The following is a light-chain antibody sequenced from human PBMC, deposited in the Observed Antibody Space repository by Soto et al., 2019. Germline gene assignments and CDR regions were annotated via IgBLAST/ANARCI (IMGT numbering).Light chain of an antibody. CDR3: SSYTSSSPYV. V-gene: IGLV2-14*01. Sequence: QSVLTQPASVSGSPGQSITFSCTGTSSDIGGYNYVSWYQQRPGKAPKLMIYEVSKRPSGVSNRFSGTKSGNTASLTISGLQADDEADYYCSSYTSSSPYVFGTGTKVTVL. CDR1: SSDIGGYNY. CDR2: EVS. J-gene: IGLJ1*01.